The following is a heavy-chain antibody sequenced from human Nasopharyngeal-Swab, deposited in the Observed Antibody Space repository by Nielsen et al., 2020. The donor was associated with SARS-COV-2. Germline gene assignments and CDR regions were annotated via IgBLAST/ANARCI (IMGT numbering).Heavy chain of an antibody. D-gene: IGHD3-3*01. V-gene: IGHV1-69*02. CDR2: IIPILGIA. Sequence: SVKVSCKASGGTFSSYTINWVRQAPGQGLEWMGRIIPILGIANYAQRFQGRVTITADKSTSTAYMELSSLRSEDTAVYYCASNSQRIRFLEWSPYYYYGMDVWGQGTTVTVSS. CDR1: GGTFSSYT. CDR3: ASNSQRIRFLEWSPYYYYGMDV. J-gene: IGHJ6*02.